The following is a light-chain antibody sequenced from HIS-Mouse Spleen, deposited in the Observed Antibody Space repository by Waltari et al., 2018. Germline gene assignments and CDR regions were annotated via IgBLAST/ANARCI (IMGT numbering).Light chain of an antibody. J-gene: IGLJ3*02. CDR3: QVWDSSSDHRV. CDR1: NIGSKS. V-gene: IGLV3-21*02. CDR2: DDS. Sequence: SYVLTQPPSVSVAPGQTARITCGGHNIGSKSVNWYQQKPGQAPVLVVYDDSDRPSGIPERFSGSNSGNTATLTISRVEAGDEADYYCQVWDSSSDHRVFGGGTKLTVL.